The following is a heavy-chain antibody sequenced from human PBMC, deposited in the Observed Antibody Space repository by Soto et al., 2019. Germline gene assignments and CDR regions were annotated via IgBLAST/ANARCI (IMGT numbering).Heavy chain of an antibody. V-gene: IGHV4-31*02. CDR2: IYYSGST. D-gene: IGHD4-17*01. Sequence: SETLSLTCTVSGGSISSGGYYWSWIRQHPGKGLEWIGYIYYSGSTYYNPSLKSRVTISVDTSKNQFSLKLSSVTAADTAVYYCARYATIHDYGGNNFDYWGQGTLVTVSS. CDR1: GGSISSGGYY. CDR3: ARYATIHDYGGNNFDY. J-gene: IGHJ4*02.